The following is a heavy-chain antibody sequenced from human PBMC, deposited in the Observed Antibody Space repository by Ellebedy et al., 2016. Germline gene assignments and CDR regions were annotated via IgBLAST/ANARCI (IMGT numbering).Heavy chain of an antibody. D-gene: IGHD3-22*01. CDR1: GFTFTSSA. CDR3: AADRIGYSITHFDY. V-gene: IGHV1-58*01. CDR2: IVVGSGNT. J-gene: IGHJ4*02. Sequence: SVKVSXKASGFTFTSSAVQWVRQARGQRLEWIGWIVVGSGNTNYAQKFQERVTITRDMSTSTAYMELSSLRSEDTAVYYCAADRIGYSITHFDYWGQGTLVTVSS.